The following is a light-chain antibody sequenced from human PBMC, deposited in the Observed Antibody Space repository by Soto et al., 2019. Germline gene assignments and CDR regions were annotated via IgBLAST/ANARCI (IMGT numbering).Light chain of an antibody. Sequence: EVVLTQSPVTLSLSPGERATLSCRASQSFRGLLAWYQQKPGQAPRLLIYDAYNRATGIPPRFSGSGSGTEFTLTISTLQSEDSAVYYCQQYKDWPTTFGQGTKVDIK. J-gene: IGKJ1*01. V-gene: IGKV3-11*01. CDR1: QSFRGL. CDR3: QQYKDWPTT. CDR2: DAY.